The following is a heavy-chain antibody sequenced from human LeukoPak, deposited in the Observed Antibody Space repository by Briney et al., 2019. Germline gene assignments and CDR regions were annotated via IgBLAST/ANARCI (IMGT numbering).Heavy chain of an antibody. CDR1: GFTFSSYG. V-gene: IGHV3-30*02. CDR2: IQYDGSNK. Sequence: GGSLRLSCAASGFTFSSYGMHWVRQAPGKGLEWVAFIQYDGSNKYYADSVKGRFTISRDNSKNTLYLQMNSLRAEDTAVYYCASKEDDSSGYIDYWGQGTLVTVSS. J-gene: IGHJ4*02. CDR3: ASKEDDSSGYIDY. D-gene: IGHD3-22*01.